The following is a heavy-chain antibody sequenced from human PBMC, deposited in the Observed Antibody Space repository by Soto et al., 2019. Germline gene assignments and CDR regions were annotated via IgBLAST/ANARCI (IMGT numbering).Heavy chain of an antibody. V-gene: IGHV3-73*01. Sequence: EVQLVESGGGLVRPGGSVRLSCAASGFTFSVSSMHWVRQASGKGLEWLGRIRSRANHYATTYSESLKGRVIISRDVSQATMFLEVSSMRTEDTAMSYSGVEGVGFGHWAQGTLVTVSS. CDR3: GVEGVGFGH. CDR2: IRSRANHYAT. CDR1: GFTFSVSS. D-gene: IGHD3-16*01. J-gene: IGHJ4*02.